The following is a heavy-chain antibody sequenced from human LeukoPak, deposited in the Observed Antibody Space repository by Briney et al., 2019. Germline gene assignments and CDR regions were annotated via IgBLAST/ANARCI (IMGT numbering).Heavy chain of an antibody. Sequence: PGGSLRLSCAASGFTFSSYRMNWVRQAPGKGLEWVSSISSSSSYIYYADSVKGRFTISRDNAKNSLYLQMNSLRAEDPAVYYCASGALGLTFDYWGQGTLVTVSS. CDR2: ISSSSSYI. V-gene: IGHV3-21*01. D-gene: IGHD7-27*01. CDR1: GFTFSSYR. J-gene: IGHJ4*02. CDR3: ASGALGLTFDY.